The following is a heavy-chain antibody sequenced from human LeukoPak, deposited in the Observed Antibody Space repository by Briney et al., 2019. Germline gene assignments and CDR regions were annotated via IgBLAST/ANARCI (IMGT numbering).Heavy chain of an antibody. Sequence: SETLSLTCSVSGGSISSYYWSWIRQPPGKGLEWIGYIYYSGSTNYNPSLKSRVTISVDTSKKQFSLKLSSVTAADTAVYYCARVSFAGSGSYQEPPFDYWGQGTLVTVSS. J-gene: IGHJ4*02. CDR2: IYYSGST. V-gene: IGHV4-59*01. D-gene: IGHD3-10*01. CDR3: ARVSFAGSGSYQEPPFDY. CDR1: GGSISSYY.